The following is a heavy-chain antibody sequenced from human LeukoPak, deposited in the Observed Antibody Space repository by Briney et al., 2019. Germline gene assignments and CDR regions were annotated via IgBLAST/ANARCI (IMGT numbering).Heavy chain of an antibody. D-gene: IGHD3-10*01. CDR1: GFSLSTSGVG. V-gene: IGHV2-5*02. Sequence: SGPTLVNPTQTLTLTCTFSGFSLSTSGVGVGWIRQPPGKALEWLALIYWDDDKRYSPSLKSRLTITKDTSKNQVVLTMTNMDPVDTATYYCAHRGTRDGSGSYSLNFDYWGQGTLVTVSS. J-gene: IGHJ4*02. CDR2: IYWDDDK. CDR3: AHRGTRDGSGSYSLNFDY.